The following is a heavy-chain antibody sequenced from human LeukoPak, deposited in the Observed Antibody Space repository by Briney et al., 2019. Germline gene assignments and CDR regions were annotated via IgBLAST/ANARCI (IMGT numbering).Heavy chain of an antibody. V-gene: IGHV3-33*01. CDR1: GLTFNRHG. D-gene: IGHD1-14*01. CDR2: IWYDGSNK. J-gene: IGHJ5*02. CDR3: ARELENPLGWFDP. Sequence: GRSLRLSCAASGLTFNRHGMHWVRQAPGKGLEWVAVIWYDGSNKYYADSVKGRFTISRDDSKNTLYLQMNSLRAEDTAVYYCARELENPLGWFDPWGQGTLVTVPS.